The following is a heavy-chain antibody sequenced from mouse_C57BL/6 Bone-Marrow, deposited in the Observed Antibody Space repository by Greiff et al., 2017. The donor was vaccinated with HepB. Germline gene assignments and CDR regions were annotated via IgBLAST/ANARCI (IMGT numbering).Heavy chain of an antibody. CDR3: ARPETGTLYAMDY. J-gene: IGHJ4*01. CDR2: ISNGGGST. CDR1: GFTFSDYY. V-gene: IGHV5-12*01. D-gene: IGHD4-1*01. Sequence: DVHLVESGGGLVQPGGSLKLSCAASGFTFSDYYMYWVRQTPEKRLEWVAYISNGGGSTYYPDTVKGRFTISRDNAKNTLYLQMSRLKSEDTAMYYCARPETGTLYAMDYWGQGTSVTVSS.